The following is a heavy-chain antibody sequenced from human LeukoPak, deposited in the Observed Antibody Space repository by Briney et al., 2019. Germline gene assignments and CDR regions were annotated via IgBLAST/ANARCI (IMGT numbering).Heavy chain of an antibody. J-gene: IGHJ5*02. CDR3: ARDSSGCYGSFEP. Sequence: SETLSLTCTVSGGSISGYYWSWIRQPPGKRLEWIGYIYNSGSTNYNPSLRSRVTISIDTSKKQFSLRLTSVTAADTAVYYCARDSSGCYGSFEPWGRGAQVTVSS. V-gene: IGHV4-59*01. D-gene: IGHD3-22*01. CDR1: GGSISGYY. CDR2: IYNSGST.